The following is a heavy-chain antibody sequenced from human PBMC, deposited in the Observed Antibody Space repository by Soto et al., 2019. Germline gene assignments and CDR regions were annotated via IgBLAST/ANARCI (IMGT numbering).Heavy chain of an antibody. CDR1: GFTFSSHG. CDR2: TSSTSTTI. D-gene: IGHD3-10*01. CDR3: ARVELFGDPGRLYFDY. Sequence: EVQLVESGGGLVQPGGSQRLSCAASGFTFSSHGMNWVRQAPGKGLEWVSYTSSTSTTIYYADSVKGRFTISRDNAKNSLYLEMNSLRDEDTAVYYCARVELFGDPGRLYFDYWGQGTLVTVSS. V-gene: IGHV3-48*02. J-gene: IGHJ4*02.